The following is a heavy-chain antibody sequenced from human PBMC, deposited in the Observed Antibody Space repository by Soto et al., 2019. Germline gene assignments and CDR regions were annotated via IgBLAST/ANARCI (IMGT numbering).Heavy chain of an antibody. J-gene: IGHJ1*01. CDR1: GGSISSYY. V-gene: IGHV4-59*01. Sequence: SETLSLTCTVSGGSISSYYWSWIRQPPGKGLEWIGYIYYSGSTNYNPSLKGRVTISVDTSKNQFSLKLSSVTAADTAVYYCAVGGLYDSSGGEYFQHWGQGTLVTVSS. D-gene: IGHD3-22*01. CDR3: AVGGLYDSSGGEYFQH. CDR2: IYYSGST.